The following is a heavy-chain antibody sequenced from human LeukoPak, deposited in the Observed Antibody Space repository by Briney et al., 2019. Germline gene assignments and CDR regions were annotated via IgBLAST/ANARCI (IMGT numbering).Heavy chain of an antibody. CDR3: ARDLVGSGSTENFDY. D-gene: IGHD1-26*01. CDR1: GYTFTGYY. Sequence: AASVKVSYKASGYTFTGYYMHWVRQAPGQGLEWMGWINPNSGGTNYAQKFQGRVTMTRDTSISTAYMELSRLRSDDTAVYYCARDLVGSGSTENFDYWGQGTLVTVSS. J-gene: IGHJ4*02. CDR2: INPNSGGT. V-gene: IGHV1-2*02.